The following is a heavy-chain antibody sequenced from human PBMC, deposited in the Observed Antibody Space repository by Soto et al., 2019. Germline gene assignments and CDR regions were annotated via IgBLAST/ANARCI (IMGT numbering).Heavy chain of an antibody. D-gene: IGHD1-1*01. J-gene: IGHJ4*02. CDR2: IKQDGSER. V-gene: IGHV3-7*01. Sequence: EVQLVESGGGLVQPGGSLRLSCAASGFTFSTYWMSWVRQAPGKGLEWVANIKQDGSERYYVDSVQGRFTISRDNAKNSLYLQMNSLRAEDTAVYYCARDSGTSDYWGQGTLVTVSS. CDR3: ARDSGTSDY. CDR1: GFTFSTYW.